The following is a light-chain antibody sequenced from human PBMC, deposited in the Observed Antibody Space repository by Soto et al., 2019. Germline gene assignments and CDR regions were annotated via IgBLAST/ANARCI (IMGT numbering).Light chain of an antibody. CDR1: QYISNW. CDR3: QQYQSYAG. V-gene: IGKV1-5*01. Sequence: DIQMTQSPSTLSASVGDRVTISCRASQYISNWLAWYQQKPGKAPRLLIYDVSILQSGVPSRFSGSGSGTEFTLTISSLRPDDFATYYRQQYQSYAGFGQGTKVEIK. J-gene: IGKJ1*01. CDR2: DVS.